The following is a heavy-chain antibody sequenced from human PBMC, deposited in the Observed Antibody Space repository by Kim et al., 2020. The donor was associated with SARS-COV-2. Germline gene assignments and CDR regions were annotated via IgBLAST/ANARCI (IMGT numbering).Heavy chain of an antibody. CDR2: GSS. J-gene: IGHJ4*02. Sequence: GSSYSNPSLRSRVPISVDTSKNQFSLKLTSVTAADTALYFCARQYGSSLDYWGQGTLVTVSS. V-gene: IGHV4-39*01. CDR3: ARQYGSSLDY. D-gene: IGHD6-6*01.